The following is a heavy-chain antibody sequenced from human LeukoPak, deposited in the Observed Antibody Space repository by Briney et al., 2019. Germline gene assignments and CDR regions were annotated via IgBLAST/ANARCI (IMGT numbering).Heavy chain of an antibody. CDR1: GGSFSGYY. D-gene: IGHD6-13*01. CDR3: ARGKGIAAAGAHMDV. V-gene: IGHV4-34*01. Sequence: SETLSLTCAVYGGSFSGYYWSWIRQPPGKGLEWIGEINHSGSTNYNPSLKSRVTISVDTSKNQFSLKLSSVTAADTAVYYCARGKGIAAAGAHMDVWGKVTTVTVSS. CDR2: INHSGST. J-gene: IGHJ6*03.